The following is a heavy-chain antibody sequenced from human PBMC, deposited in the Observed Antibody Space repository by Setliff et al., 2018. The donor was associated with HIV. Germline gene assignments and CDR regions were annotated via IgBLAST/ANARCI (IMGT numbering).Heavy chain of an antibody. V-gene: IGHV1-69*13. J-gene: IGHJ4*02. Sequence: ASVKVSCKSSGDTFSSYPITWVRQAPGQGLEWMGGIIPSLGTANYAQRFQGRVTFTADESTTTVYMELSSLRSEDTAVYYCARWYGFHSSSSVLGFWGQGTLVTVS. CDR3: ARWYGFHSSSSVLGF. CDR2: IIPSLGTA. D-gene: IGHD6-6*01. CDR1: GDTFSSYP.